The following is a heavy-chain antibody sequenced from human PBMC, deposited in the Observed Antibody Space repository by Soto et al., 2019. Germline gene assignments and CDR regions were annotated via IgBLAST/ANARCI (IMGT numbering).Heavy chain of an antibody. J-gene: IGHJ6*02. CDR3: ARAKEWYQLLMISYGMDV. CDR2: IWYDGSNK. V-gene: IGHV3-33*01. Sequence: GGSLRLSCAASGFTFSSYGMHWVRQAPGKGLEWVAVIWYDGSNKYYADSVKGRFTISRDNSKNTLYLQMNSLRAEDTAVYYCARAKEWYQLLMISYGMDVWGQGTTVTVSS. CDR1: GFTFSSYG. D-gene: IGHD2-2*01.